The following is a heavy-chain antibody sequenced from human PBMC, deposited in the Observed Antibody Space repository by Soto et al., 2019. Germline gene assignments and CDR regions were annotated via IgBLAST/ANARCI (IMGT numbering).Heavy chain of an antibody. J-gene: IGHJ4*02. D-gene: IGHD1-26*01. CDR2: IKQDGSEK. CDR3: ASLGELRDY. CDR1: GFTFSDYW. V-gene: IGHV3-7*01. Sequence: GGSLRLSCAASGFTFSDYWMSWVRQAPGKGLEWVANIKQDGSEKYYVDSVKGRFTISRDNAKNSLYLQMNSLRAEDTAVYYCASLGELRDYWGQGTLVTVSS.